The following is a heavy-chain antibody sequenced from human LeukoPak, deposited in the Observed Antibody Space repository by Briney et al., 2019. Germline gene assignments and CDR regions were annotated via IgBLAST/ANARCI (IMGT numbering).Heavy chain of an antibody. CDR3: ARDLMGATSGGY. V-gene: IGHV3-48*01. D-gene: IGHD1-26*01. CDR1: GFTFNRNS. J-gene: IGHJ4*02. CDR2: ITSSSTTI. Sequence: GGSLRLSCAASGFTFNRNSMNWVRQAPGKGLEWVSYITSSSTTIYYADSVKGRFTISRDNAKNSLYLQMNSLRAEDTAMYYCARDLMGATSGGYWGQGTLVTVSS.